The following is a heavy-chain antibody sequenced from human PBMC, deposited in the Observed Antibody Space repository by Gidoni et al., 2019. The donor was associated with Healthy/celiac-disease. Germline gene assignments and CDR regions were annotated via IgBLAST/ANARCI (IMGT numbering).Heavy chain of an antibody. CDR2: IWYDGSNK. CDR3: ASPATPQTLATIDAFDI. V-gene: IGHV3-33*01. J-gene: IGHJ3*02. Sequence: QVQLVESGGGVVKPGRSLSLSFAASGLPFSSPCMHWVRQAPGKGLEWVAVIWYDGSNKYYADSVKGRFTISRDNSKNTLYLQMNSLRAEDTAVYYCASPATPQTLATIDAFDIWGQGTMVTVSS. CDR1: GLPFSSPC. D-gene: IGHD5-12*01.